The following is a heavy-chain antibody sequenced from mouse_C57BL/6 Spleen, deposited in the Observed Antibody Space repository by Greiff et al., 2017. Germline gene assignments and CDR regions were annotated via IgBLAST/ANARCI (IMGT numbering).Heavy chain of an antibody. CDR1: GFNINDYY. V-gene: IGHV14-2*01. J-gene: IGHJ4*01. D-gene: IGHD1-1*01. CDR2: IDPEDGET. Sequence: EVQLQQSGAELVKPGASVKLSCTASGFNINDYYMHWVKQRTEQGLEWIGRIDPEDGETKYAPKFQGKATLTADTSSNTAYLQLSSLTSEDTAVYDCARGDYYGSGDNDAMDYWGQGTSVTVSA. CDR3: ARGDYYGSGDNDAMDY.